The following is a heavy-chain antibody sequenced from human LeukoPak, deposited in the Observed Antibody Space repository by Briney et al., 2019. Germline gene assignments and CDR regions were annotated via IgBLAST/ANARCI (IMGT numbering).Heavy chain of an antibody. V-gene: IGHV3-23*01. CDR1: GFTFTNYA. D-gene: IGHD5-18*01. Sequence: GSLRLSCTASGFTFTNYAMDWVRQAPGKGLEWVATIFNNGANAFYADSVRGRFTISRDNSKNTLYLQMISLRVEDTAIYYCAKELHEVYYYGPDVWGQGTTVTVSS. CDR2: IFNNGANA. J-gene: IGHJ6*02. CDR3: AKELHEVYYYGPDV.